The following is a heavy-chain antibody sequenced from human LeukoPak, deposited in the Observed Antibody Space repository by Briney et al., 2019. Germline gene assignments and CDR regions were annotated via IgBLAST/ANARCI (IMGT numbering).Heavy chain of an antibody. CDR2: IYYSGST. Sequence: SSETLSFTCTVSGGSISSSSYYWGWIRQPPGKGLEWIGSIYYSGSTYYNPSLKSRVTISVDTSKNQFSLKLSSVTAADTAVYYCARGARGWTYGMDVWGQGTTVTVSS. CDR3: ARGARGWTYGMDV. J-gene: IGHJ6*02. CDR1: GGSISSSSYY. V-gene: IGHV4-39*01. D-gene: IGHD1-26*01.